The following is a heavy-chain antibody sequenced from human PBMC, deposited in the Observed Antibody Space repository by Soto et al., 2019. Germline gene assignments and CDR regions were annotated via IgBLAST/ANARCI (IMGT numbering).Heavy chain of an antibody. CDR2: ISGSAGST. CDR1: GFTLSSYA. D-gene: IGHD4-17*01. CDR3: AKGHGDYVWHYFDY. V-gene: IGHV3-23*01. J-gene: IGHJ4*02. Sequence: EVHLLESGGGLVQPGGSLRLSCAASGFTLSSYAMSWVRQAPGKGLEWVSSISGSAGSTYYADSVKGRFTISRDNSKNTLYVQMNSLRAEDTAVYYCAKGHGDYVWHYFDYWGQGTLVTVSS.